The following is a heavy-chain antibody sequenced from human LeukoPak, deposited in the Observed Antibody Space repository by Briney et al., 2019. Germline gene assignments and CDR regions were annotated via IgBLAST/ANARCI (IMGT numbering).Heavy chain of an antibody. V-gene: IGHV7-4-1*02. Sequence: ASVKVSCKASGYTFTSYAMNWVRQAPGQGLEWMGWINTNTGNPTYAQGFTGRFVFSLDTSVSTAYLQISSLKAEDTAVYYCARDQGIQLWLRYHNWFDPWGQGTLVTVSS. J-gene: IGHJ5*02. D-gene: IGHD5-18*01. CDR2: INTNTGNP. CDR3: ARDQGIQLWLRYHNWFDP. CDR1: GYTFTSYA.